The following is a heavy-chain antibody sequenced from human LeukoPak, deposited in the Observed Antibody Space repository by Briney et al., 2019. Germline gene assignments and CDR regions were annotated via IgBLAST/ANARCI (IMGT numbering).Heavy chain of an antibody. CDR1: GFRFSDKW. CDR2: ISPEGRRI. J-gene: IGHJ4*02. D-gene: IGHD2-15*01. CDR3: ARDSCSGGRCYYFDY. Sequence: PGGSLRLSCAASGFRFSDKWMHWVRQAPGKGLVWVSRISPEGRRISYADSAKSRFTISRDNAKNTLYLQMNSLRAEDTAVYYCARDSCSGGRCYYFDYWGQGILVTVSS. V-gene: IGHV3-74*01.